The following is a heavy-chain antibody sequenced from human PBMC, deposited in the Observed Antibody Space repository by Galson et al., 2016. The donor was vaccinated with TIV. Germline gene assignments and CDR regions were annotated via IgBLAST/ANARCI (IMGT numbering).Heavy chain of an antibody. Sequence: SLRLSCAASGFTFSTYWMSWVRQAPGKGLEWVAHIKQNESEKYYVDSVKGRFTISRDNAKNSVYLEMNSLRVEDTAVYYCARGGISFFQYWGQGTLVTVSS. CDR3: ARGGISFFQY. V-gene: IGHV3-7*01. CDR1: GFTFSTYW. J-gene: IGHJ1*01. D-gene: IGHD6-13*01. CDR2: IKQNESEK.